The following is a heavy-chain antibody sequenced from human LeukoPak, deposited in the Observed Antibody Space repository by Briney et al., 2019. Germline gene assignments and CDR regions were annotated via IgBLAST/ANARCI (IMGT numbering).Heavy chain of an antibody. V-gene: IGHV1-2*02. CDR3: ARANFLYCSSTTCLFDY. Sequence: ASVKVSCKASGSTFTDYYMHWVRQAPGQGFEWMGWINPNDGDTNYAQKFQGRVTMARDTSISTAHMEVSRLRSDDTAVYCCARANFLYCSSTTCLFDYWGQGTLVTVSS. CDR1: GSTFTDYY. CDR2: INPNDGDT. J-gene: IGHJ4*02. D-gene: IGHD2-2*01.